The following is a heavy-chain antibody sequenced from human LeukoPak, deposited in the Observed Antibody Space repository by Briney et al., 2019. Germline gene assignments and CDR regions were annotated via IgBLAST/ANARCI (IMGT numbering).Heavy chain of an antibody. V-gene: IGHV3-23*01. CDR3: AKDQWSYGGNSDY. Sequence: GGSLRLSCAASGFTFSGYAMNWVRQAPGKGLEWVSAITGSGGTTYYADSVKGRFTISRDNSKNTLYLQVNSLRAEDTAVYYCAKDQWSYGGNSDYWGQGTLVTVSS. D-gene: IGHD1-26*01. CDR1: GFTFSGYA. CDR2: ITGSGGTT. J-gene: IGHJ4*02.